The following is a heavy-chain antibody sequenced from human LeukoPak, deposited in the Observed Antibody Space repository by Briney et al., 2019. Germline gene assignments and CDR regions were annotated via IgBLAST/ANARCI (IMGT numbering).Heavy chain of an antibody. Sequence: PGRSLRLSCAASGFTFSRTSMHWVRQSPGKGLEWVAVISFDGGTKYYADSVKGRLTVSRDKSKKALYLQMNSLRTEDTAVYFCARGLTAIRGIEYSYYGMDVWGQGTTVTVSS. D-gene: IGHD3-10*01. CDR2: ISFDGGTK. CDR1: GFTFSRTS. CDR3: ARGLTAIRGIEYSYYGMDV. V-gene: IGHV3-30-3*01. J-gene: IGHJ6*02.